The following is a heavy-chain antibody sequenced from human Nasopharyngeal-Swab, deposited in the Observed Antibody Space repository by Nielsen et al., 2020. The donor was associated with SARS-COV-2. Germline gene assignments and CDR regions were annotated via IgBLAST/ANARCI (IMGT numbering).Heavy chain of an antibody. CDR3: AKVTLRTTVWSNSWYDVREYFQH. J-gene: IGHJ1*01. CDR1: GFTFSSYA. CDR2: IRGSGGST. V-gene: IGHV3-23*01. Sequence: GGSLRLSCAASGFTFSSYAMSWVRQAQGKGLEWVSPIRGSGGSTYSADSVKGRFTIPRDNSKNTLYLQMNSLRAEDTAVYYCAKVTLRTTVWSNSWYDVREYFQHWGQGTLVTVSS. D-gene: IGHD6-13*01.